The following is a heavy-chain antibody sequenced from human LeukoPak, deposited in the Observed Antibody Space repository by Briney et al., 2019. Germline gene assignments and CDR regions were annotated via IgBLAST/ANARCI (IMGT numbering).Heavy chain of an antibody. Sequence: XTLSLTCNVSGGSISSYXWSWIRQPPGKGLEXIGYIYFSGNTAYNPSLKSRFTILVDTSKNDFSLKLSSVTAADTAIYYCARSRQVLRYSIDSWGQGILVTVSS. CDR3: ARSRQVLRYSIDS. J-gene: IGHJ4*02. CDR2: IYFSGNT. CDR1: GGSISSYX. D-gene: IGHD3-9*01. V-gene: IGHV4-59*13.